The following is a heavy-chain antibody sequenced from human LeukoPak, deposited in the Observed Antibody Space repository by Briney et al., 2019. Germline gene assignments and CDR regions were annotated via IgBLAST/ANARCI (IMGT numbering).Heavy chain of an antibody. CDR3: ARLGSRDGYNIGSFDY. V-gene: IGHV1-69*13. Sequence: SVKVSCKASGGTFSSYVITWVRQAPGQGLEWMGGIIPMFGTADYAQKFQGRVTITADESTITANMELSSLRSEDTAVYYCARLGSRDGYNIGSFDYWGQGTLVTVSS. J-gene: IGHJ4*02. CDR2: IIPMFGTA. D-gene: IGHD5-24*01. CDR1: GGTFSSYV.